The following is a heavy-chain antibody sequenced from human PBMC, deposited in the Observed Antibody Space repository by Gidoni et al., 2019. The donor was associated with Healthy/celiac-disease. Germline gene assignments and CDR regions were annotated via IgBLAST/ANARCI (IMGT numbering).Heavy chain of an antibody. V-gene: IGHV4-31*03. CDR3: ARDRSAAGLPGWFDP. D-gene: IGHD6-13*01. CDR2: SYYSGST. Sequence: QVQLQESGPGLVKPSQTLSLTCTVPGGSISSGGYYWSWIRQHPGKGLEWIGYSYYSGSTYYNPSLKSRVTISVDTSKNQFSLKLSSVTAADTAVYYCARDRSAAGLPGWFDPWGQGTLVTVSS. CDR1: GGSISSGGYY. J-gene: IGHJ5*02.